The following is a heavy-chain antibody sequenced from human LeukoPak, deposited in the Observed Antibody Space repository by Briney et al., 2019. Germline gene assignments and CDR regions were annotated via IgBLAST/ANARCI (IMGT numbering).Heavy chain of an antibody. J-gene: IGHJ5*02. V-gene: IGHV1-2*02. Sequence: ASVKVSCKASGYTFTTYDINWVRRATGQGLEWMGWINPNSGGTNYAQKFQGRVTMTRDTSISTAYMELSRLRSDDTAVYYCARVGRNNHFDLWGQGNLVTVSS. CDR2: INPNSGGT. D-gene: IGHD1-14*01. CDR1: GYTFTTYD. CDR3: ARVGRNNHFDL.